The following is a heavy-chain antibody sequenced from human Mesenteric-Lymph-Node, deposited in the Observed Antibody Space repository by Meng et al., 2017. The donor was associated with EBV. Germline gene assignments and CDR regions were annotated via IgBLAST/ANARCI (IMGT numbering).Heavy chain of an antibody. CDR1: AGALMGYY. J-gene: IGHJ4*02. CDR3: ARGEKGPIDY. Sequence: QAQLITRGEGVCKPSETLALTWSVLAGALMGYYWSGIRQPPGKGLEWIGEINHSGSTNYNPSLMSRVTISVDTSKNQFSLKLISVTAADTAVYYCARGEKGPIDYWGQGTLVTVSS. CDR2: INHSGST. V-gene: IGHV4-34*02.